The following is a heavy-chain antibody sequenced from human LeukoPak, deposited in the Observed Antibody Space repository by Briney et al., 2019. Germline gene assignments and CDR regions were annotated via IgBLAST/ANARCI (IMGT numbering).Heavy chain of an antibody. D-gene: IGHD3-10*02. CDR2: IYSGGNT. V-gene: IGHV3-66*01. CDR1: GFTVSSNS. J-gene: IGHJ6*04. Sequence: AGGSLRLSCTVSGFTVSSNSMSWVRQAPGKGLEWVSFIYSGGNTHNSDSVKGRFTISRDNAKNSLYLQMNSLRAEDTAVYYCAELGITMIGGVWGKGTTVTISS. CDR3: AELGITMIGGV.